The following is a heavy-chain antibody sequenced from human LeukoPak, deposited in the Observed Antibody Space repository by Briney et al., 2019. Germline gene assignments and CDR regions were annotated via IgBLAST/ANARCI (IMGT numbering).Heavy chain of an antibody. Sequence: PSETLSLTCTVSGGSISSGDYYWRWIRQPQGKGLEWIGYIYYSGSTYYNPSLKSRVTISVDTSKNQFSLKLSSVTAADTAVYYCARGRKPQLLRPPRGFDYWGQGTLVTVSS. D-gene: IGHD2-2*01. CDR2: IYYSGST. CDR1: GGSISSGDYY. CDR3: ARGRKPQLLRPPRGFDY. J-gene: IGHJ4*02. V-gene: IGHV4-30-4*08.